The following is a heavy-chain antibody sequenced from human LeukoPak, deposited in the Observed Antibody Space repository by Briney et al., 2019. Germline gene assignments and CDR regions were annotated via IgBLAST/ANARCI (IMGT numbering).Heavy chain of an antibody. CDR1: GFTVSSNY. CDR2: IYSGGST. CDR3: ARSYSGYDPGFDY. J-gene: IGHJ4*02. Sequence: PGGSLRLSCAASGFTVSSNYMSWVRQAPGKGLEWVSVIYSGGSTYYADSVKGRSTISRDNSKNTLYLQMNSLRAEDTAVYHCARSYSGYDPGFDYWGQGTLVTVSS. D-gene: IGHD5-12*01. V-gene: IGHV3-53*01.